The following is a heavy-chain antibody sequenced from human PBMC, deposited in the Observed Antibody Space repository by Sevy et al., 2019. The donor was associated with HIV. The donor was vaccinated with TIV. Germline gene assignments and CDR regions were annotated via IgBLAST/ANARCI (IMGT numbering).Heavy chain of an antibody. CDR1: GYTFTDNY. CDR3: AREDGSTYYGLIDY. J-gene: IGHJ4*02. CDR2: INPKSGGT. V-gene: IGHV1-2*06. Sequence: ASVKVSCKASGYTFTDNYIHWVRQAPGQGLEWMGRINPKSGGTKYAQKFQGRVTMTRDTSISTAYMEVSRLRFDETAVFHCAREDGSTYYGLIDYWGQGSLVTVSS. D-gene: IGHD3-22*01.